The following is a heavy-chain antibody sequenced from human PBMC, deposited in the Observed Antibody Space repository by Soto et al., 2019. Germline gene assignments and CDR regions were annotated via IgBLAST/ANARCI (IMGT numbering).Heavy chain of an antibody. CDR1: GGSISSYY. V-gene: IGHV4-59*08. CDR2: IYYSGST. Sequence: SETLSLTCTVSGGSISSYYWSWIRQPPGKGLEWIGYIYYSGSTNYNPSLKSRVTISVDTSKNQFSLKLSSVTAADTALFYCARLTGRYSYGRNWFDPWGQGTLVTVSS. CDR3: ARLTGRYSYGRNWFDP. D-gene: IGHD5-18*01. J-gene: IGHJ5*02.